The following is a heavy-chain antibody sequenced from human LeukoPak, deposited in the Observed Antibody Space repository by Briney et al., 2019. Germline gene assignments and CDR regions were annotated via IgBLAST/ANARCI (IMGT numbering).Heavy chain of an antibody. CDR1: GFNFNSYG. J-gene: IGHJ4*02. Sequence: GGSLRLSCVASGFNFNSYGMTWVRQAPGKGLEWVSSISGSGGNTYYADSVKGRFTISRDNPKNKVYLQMNSLRAEDTAVYYCAKEWDYWGQGTLVTVSS. CDR3: AKEWDY. V-gene: IGHV3-23*01. CDR2: ISGSGGNT.